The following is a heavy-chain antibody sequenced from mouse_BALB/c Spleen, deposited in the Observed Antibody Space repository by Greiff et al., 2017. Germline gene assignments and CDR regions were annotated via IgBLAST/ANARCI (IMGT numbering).Heavy chain of an antibody. J-gene: IGHJ2*01. CDR1: GFTFSSYA. CDR3: ARQDGNYYFDY. V-gene: IGHV5-9-3*01. D-gene: IGHD2-1*01. Sequence: EVQLVESGGGLVKPGGSLKLSCAASGFTFSSYAMSWVRQTPEKRLEWVATISSGGSYTYYPDSVKGRFTISRDNAKNTLYLQMSSLRSEDTAMYYCARQDGNYYFDYWGQGTTLTVSS. CDR2: ISSGGSYT.